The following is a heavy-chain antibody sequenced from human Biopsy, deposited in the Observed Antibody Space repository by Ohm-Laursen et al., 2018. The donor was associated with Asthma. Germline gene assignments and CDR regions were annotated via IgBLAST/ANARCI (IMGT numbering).Heavy chain of an antibody. Sequence: SLRLSCTASGFSFSNFAIHWVRQAPGKGLEWVGVISKDASAQDYADTVKGRFTMARDNSKNTLDLQMNSLREEDTAVYYCVRDGADDAFDIWGQGTVVSVSS. D-gene: IGHD4-17*01. CDR2: ISKDASAQ. V-gene: IGHV3-30*01. CDR3: VRDGADDAFDI. CDR1: GFSFSNFA. J-gene: IGHJ3*02.